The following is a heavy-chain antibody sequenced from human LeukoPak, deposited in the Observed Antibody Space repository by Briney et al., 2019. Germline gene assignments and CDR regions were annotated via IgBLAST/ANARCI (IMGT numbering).Heavy chain of an antibody. CDR1: GFTFSSYS. CDR2: ISSSSRYI. D-gene: IGHD3-10*01. Sequence: GGSLRLSCAASGFTFSSYSMNWVRQAPGKGLEWVSSISSSSRYIYYADSVKGRFTISRDNAKNSLYLQMNSLRAEDTAVYYCARDQVRLWFGDHDAFDIWGQGTMVTVSS. V-gene: IGHV3-21*01. CDR3: ARDQVRLWFGDHDAFDI. J-gene: IGHJ3*02.